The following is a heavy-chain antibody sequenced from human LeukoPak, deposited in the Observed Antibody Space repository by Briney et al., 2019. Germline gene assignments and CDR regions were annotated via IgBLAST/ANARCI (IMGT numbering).Heavy chain of an antibody. D-gene: IGHD5-24*01. CDR1: GGTFISYA. CDR3: ASQVTGDGYNSFWFDP. J-gene: IGHJ5*02. Sequence: SVKVSCKASGGTFISYAISWVRQAPGQGLEWMGGIIPIFGTANYAQKFQGRVTISADESTSTAYMELSSLRSEDTAVYYCASQVTGDGYNSFWFDPWGQGTLVTVSS. CDR2: IIPIFGTA. V-gene: IGHV1-69*13.